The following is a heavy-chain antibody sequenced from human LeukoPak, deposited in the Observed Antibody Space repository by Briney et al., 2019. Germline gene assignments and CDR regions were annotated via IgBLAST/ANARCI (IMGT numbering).Heavy chain of an antibody. Sequence: GGSLRLSCAASGFTFSSYAMSWVRQAPGKGLVWVSHINSDGSITSYADSVKGRFTISRDNAKNTLYLQMNSLRAEDTAVYYCARDAVDTANAVWGQGTTVTVSS. V-gene: IGHV3-74*01. CDR3: ARDAVDTANAV. D-gene: IGHD5-18*01. J-gene: IGHJ6*02. CDR2: INSDGSIT. CDR1: GFTFSSYA.